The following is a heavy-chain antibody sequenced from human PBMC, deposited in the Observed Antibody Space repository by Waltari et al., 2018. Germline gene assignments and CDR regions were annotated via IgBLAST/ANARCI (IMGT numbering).Heavy chain of an antibody. CDR2: IKQDGSEK. J-gene: IGHJ4*02. CDR1: GFSFSSHW. CDR3: ARRQQWLGGNPFDY. Sequence: EVQLVESGGGLVQPGGSLRLCCAASGFSFSSHWMSLASQAPGKGLEWVANIKQDGSEKYYVDSVKGRFTISRDNAKNSLYLQMNSLRAEDTAVYYCARRQQWLGGNPFDYWGQGTLVTVSS. D-gene: IGHD6-19*01. V-gene: IGHV3-7*01.